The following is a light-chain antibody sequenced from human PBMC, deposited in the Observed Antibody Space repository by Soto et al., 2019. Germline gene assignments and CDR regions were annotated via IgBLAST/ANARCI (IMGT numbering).Light chain of an antibody. V-gene: IGLV4-69*01. Sequence: QLVLTQSPSASASLGASVKLTCTLSSVHSSYAIAWHQQQPEKGPRYLMKLNSDGSHSKGDGIPDRFSGSSSGAERYLTISSLQSEDEADYYCQTWGTGTPFVFGTGTKVTVL. CDR3: QTWGTGTPFV. J-gene: IGLJ1*01. CDR1: SVHSSYA. CDR2: LNSDGSH.